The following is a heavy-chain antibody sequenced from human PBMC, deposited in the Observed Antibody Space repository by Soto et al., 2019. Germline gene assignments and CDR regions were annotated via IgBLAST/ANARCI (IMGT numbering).Heavy chain of an antibody. D-gene: IGHD2-15*01. Sequence: ASVKVSCKASGFTFTSSAVQWVRQAPGQGLEWMGRIIPILGIANYAQKFQGRVTITADKSTSTAYMELSSLRSEDTAVYYCASAVVVVAATRAHYAFDIWGQGTMVTVSS. J-gene: IGHJ3*02. V-gene: IGHV1-69*04. CDR1: GFTFTSSA. CDR3: ASAVVVVAATRAHYAFDI. CDR2: IIPILGIA.